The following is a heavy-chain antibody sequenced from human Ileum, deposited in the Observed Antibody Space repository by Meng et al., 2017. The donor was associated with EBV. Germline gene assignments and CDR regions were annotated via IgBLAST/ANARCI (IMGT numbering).Heavy chain of an antibody. D-gene: IGHD1-26*01. Sequence: QLQQPGPGPLKPSHALSLTCAISGDSVSSISGDWNWVRQSPSRGLEWLGRTYYRSKWNTDYAVSVSSRITISPDTTKNQFSLQLNSVTPEDTVLYYGARGSYYFDSWGQGTLVTVSS. V-gene: IGHV6-1*01. J-gene: IGHJ4*02. CDR1: GDSVSSISGD. CDR3: ARGSYYFDS. CDR2: TYYRSKWNT.